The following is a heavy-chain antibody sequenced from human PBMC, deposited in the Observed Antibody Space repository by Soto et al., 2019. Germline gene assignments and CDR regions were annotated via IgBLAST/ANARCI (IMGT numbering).Heavy chain of an antibody. J-gene: IGHJ5*02. V-gene: IGHV3-11*01. D-gene: IGHD4-17*01. CDR3: ASTDELDDYGDSRGDWFDP. Sequence: QVQLVESGGGLVKPGGSLRLSCAASGFTFSDYYMSWIRQAPGKGLEWVSYISSSGSTIYYADSVKGRFTISRDNAKNSLYLQMNSLRAEDTAVYYCASTDELDDYGDSRGDWFDPWGQGTLVTVSS. CDR2: ISSSGSTI. CDR1: GFTFSDYY.